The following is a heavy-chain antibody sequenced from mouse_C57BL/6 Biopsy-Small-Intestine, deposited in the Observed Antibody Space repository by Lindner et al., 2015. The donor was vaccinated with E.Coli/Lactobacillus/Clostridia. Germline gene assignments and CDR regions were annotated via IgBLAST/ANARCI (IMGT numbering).Heavy chain of an antibody. V-gene: IGHV14-4*01. CDR3: TVTGTYYAMGY. J-gene: IGHJ4*01. CDR2: IDPENGDT. D-gene: IGHD4-1*01. CDR1: GFNIKDDY. Sequence: VQLQESGAELVRPGASVKLSCTASGFNIKDDYMHWVKQRPEQGLEWIGWIDPENGDTEYASKFQGKATITADTSSNTAYLQLSSLTSEDTAVYYCTVTGTYYAMGYWGQGTSVTVSS.